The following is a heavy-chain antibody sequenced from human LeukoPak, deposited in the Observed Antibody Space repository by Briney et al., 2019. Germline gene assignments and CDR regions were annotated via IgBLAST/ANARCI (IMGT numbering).Heavy chain of an antibody. Sequence: GGSLRLSCAASGFTFSSYAMSWVRQAPGKGLEWVSAISGSGGSTYYADSVKGRFTISRDNSKNTLYLQMNSLRAEDTAVYYCARGGARLRYFDWLSPIDYWGQGTLVTVSS. CDR3: ARGGARLRYFDWLSPIDY. V-gene: IGHV3-23*01. CDR1: GFTFSSYA. J-gene: IGHJ4*02. D-gene: IGHD3-9*01. CDR2: ISGSGGST.